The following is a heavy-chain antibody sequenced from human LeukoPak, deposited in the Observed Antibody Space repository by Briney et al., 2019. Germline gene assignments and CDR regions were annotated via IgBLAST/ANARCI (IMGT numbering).Heavy chain of an antibody. D-gene: IGHD3/OR15-3a*01. Sequence: GGSLRLSCAASGFTFSDYYMSWIRQAPGKGLEWVSSISSSSSYIYYADSVKGRFTISRDNAKNSLYLQMNSLRAEDTAVCYCARARDSKYYFDYWGQGTLVTVSS. CDR1: GFTFSDYY. J-gene: IGHJ4*02. CDR3: ARARDSKYYFDY. V-gene: IGHV3-11*06. CDR2: ISSSSSYI.